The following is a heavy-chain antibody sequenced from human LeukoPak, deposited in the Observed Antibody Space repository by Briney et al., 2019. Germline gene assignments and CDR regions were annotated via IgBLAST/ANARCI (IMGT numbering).Heavy chain of an antibody. J-gene: IGHJ4*02. D-gene: IGHD4-17*01. CDR2: IYYSGST. CDR3: ARDYGDYTMYFDY. Sequence: SQTLSLTCTVSGGSISSGGYYWSWIRQHPGKGLEWIGYIYYSGSTYYNPSLKSRVTISVDTSKNQFSLKLSSVTAADTAVYYCARDYGDYTMYFDYWGQGTLVTVSS. CDR1: GGSISSGGYY. V-gene: IGHV4-31*03.